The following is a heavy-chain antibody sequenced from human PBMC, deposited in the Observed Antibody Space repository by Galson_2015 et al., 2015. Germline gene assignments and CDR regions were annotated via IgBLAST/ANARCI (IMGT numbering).Heavy chain of an antibody. Sequence: SLRLSCAASGFTFSDYYMSWIRQAPGKGLEWVSYISGVGSTISYADSVKGRFTISRDNAKNSLYLQMNSLRAEDTAVYYCASFVTSGWYFDLWGRGTLVTVSS. CDR2: ISGVGSTI. CDR1: GFTFSDYY. CDR3: ASFVTSGWYFDL. J-gene: IGHJ2*01. V-gene: IGHV3-11*01. D-gene: IGHD1-26*01.